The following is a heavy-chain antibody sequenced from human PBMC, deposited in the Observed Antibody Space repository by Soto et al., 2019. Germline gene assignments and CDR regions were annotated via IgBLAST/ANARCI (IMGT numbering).Heavy chain of an antibody. Sequence: PGESLKISCRGSGYDFNTNWFGWVRQLPGRGLEWVGIMYPGDSDTRYNPSLQGHVTLSVDVTVSTAFLQWCSLETSDTGMYFCARLPRDCNKTSCYYADHWGQGTQVTAPQ. CDR2: MYPGDSDT. J-gene: IGHJ4*02. CDR1: GYDFNTNW. V-gene: IGHV5-51*01. CDR3: ARLPRDCNKTSCYYADH. D-gene: IGHD3-3*01.